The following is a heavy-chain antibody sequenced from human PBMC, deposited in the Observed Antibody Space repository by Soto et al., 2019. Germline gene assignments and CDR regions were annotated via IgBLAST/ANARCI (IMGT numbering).Heavy chain of an antibody. Sequence: QVQLVESGGGVVQPGRSLRLSCAASGFTFGTYGMHWVRQAPGNYLEWVAVISHDGTYEYYADSVKGRFTLSRDNSKNTMFLQMTSLRVEDTAVYYRVIGQEGNFDYLLRYWGQGTRVTVSS. CDR1: GFTFGTYG. V-gene: IGHV3-30*03. CDR3: VIGQEGNFDYLLRY. D-gene: IGHD3-9*01. J-gene: IGHJ4*02. CDR2: ISHDGTYE.